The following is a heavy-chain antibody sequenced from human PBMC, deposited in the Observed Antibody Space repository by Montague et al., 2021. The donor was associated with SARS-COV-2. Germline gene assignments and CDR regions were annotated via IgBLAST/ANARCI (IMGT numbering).Heavy chain of an antibody. D-gene: IGHD2-21*02. CDR3: ARVHIVVVTAMRYFDL. J-gene: IGHJ2*01. CDR2: IYYSGST. V-gene: IGHV4-31*03. Sequence: TLSLTCTVSGGSISSGGCYRSWIRQHPGKGLEWIGYIYYSGSTYYNPSLKSRVTISVDTSKNQFSLKLSSVTAADTAVYYCARVHIVVVTAMRYFDLWGRGTLVTVSS. CDR1: GGSISSGGCY.